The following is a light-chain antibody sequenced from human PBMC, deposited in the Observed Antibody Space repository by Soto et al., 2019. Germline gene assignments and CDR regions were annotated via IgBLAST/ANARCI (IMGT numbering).Light chain of an antibody. CDR3: AAWDDSLSALV. V-gene: IGLV1-47*01. CDR1: SSNIGSNY. CDR2: RNN. Sequence: QSVLTQPPSASGTPGQRVTISCSGSSSNIGSNYVYWYQQLLGTAPKLLIYRNNQRPSGVPDRFSGSKSGTSASLAISGLRSEDEADYYCAAWDDSLSALVFGTGTKVTDL. J-gene: IGLJ1*01.